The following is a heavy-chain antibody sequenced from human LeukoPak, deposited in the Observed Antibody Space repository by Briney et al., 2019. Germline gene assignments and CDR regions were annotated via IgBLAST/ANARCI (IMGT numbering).Heavy chain of an antibody. CDR3: NARPVDY. D-gene: IGHD6-6*01. CDR1: GFTFSRYS. J-gene: IGHJ4*02. V-gene: IGHV3-48*01. Sequence: PGGSLRLSCAASGFTFSRYSMNWVRQAPGKGLEWVSYISSSSSTIYYADSVKGRFTISRDNAKNSQYLKMNSLRAEDTAVYYCNARPVDYWGQGTLVTVSS. CDR2: ISSSSSTI.